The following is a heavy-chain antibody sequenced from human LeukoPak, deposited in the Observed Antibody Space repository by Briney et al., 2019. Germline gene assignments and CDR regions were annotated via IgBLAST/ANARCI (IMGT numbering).Heavy chain of an antibody. CDR1: GFTFSSYW. V-gene: IGHV3-7*03. CDR3: AQGGYSYATGPIDY. Sequence: PPGGSLRLSCAASGFTFSSYWMSWVRQAPGKGLEWVANIKQDGSEKYYVDSVKGRFTISRDNSKNSLYLQMNSLRTEDTALYYCAQGGYSYATGPIDYWGQGTLVTVSS. CDR2: IKQDGSEK. J-gene: IGHJ4*02. D-gene: IGHD5-18*01.